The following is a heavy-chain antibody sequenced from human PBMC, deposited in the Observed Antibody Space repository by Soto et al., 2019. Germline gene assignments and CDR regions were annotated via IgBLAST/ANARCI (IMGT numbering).Heavy chain of an antibody. J-gene: IGHJ5*02. CDR3: ARDFCSGGSCYYNWIDP. CDR2: ISTYNGKT. Sequence: QVQLVQSGGEVKMPGASVKVSCKASGYTFNTYGISWVRQAPGQGLVWMGWISTYNGKTYYAQNFQGRVTMTTDTSTSTAYMELRSLRSDDTAVYFCARDFCSGGSCYYNWIDPWGQGTLVIVSS. V-gene: IGHV1-18*01. CDR1: GYTFNTYG. D-gene: IGHD2-15*01.